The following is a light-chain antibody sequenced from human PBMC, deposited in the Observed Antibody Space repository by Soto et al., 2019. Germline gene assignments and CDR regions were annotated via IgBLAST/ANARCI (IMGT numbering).Light chain of an antibody. CDR1: TSDVGGYNY. CDR2: DVS. J-gene: IGLJ1*01. V-gene: IGLV2-11*01. Sequence: QSALTQPRSVSGSPGQSVTISCTGTTSDVGGYNYVSWYQQHPGKAPKLMIYDVSKRPSGVPDRFSGSKSGYTASLTISGLHTEDEADYYCCSYAGRYTYVFGTATKLTVL. CDR3: CSYAGRYTYV.